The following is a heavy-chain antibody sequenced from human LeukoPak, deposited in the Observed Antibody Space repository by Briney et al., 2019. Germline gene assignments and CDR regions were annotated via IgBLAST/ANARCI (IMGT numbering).Heavy chain of an antibody. CDR2: ISSSGSTI. CDR1: GFTFSTYD. Sequence: PGGSLRLSCAASGFTFSTYDMNWVRQAPGKGLEWVSYISSSGSTIYYADSVKGRFTISRDNAKNSLYLQMNSLRAEDTAVYYCARDLGLWFGSIGGAFDIWGQGTMVTVSS. J-gene: IGHJ3*02. D-gene: IGHD3-10*01. V-gene: IGHV3-48*03. CDR3: ARDLGLWFGSIGGAFDI.